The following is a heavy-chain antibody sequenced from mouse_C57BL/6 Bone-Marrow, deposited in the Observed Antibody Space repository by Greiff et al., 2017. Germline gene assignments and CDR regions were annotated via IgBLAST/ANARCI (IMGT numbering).Heavy chain of an antibody. CDR3: ARQRLFAY. J-gene: IGHJ3*01. V-gene: IGHV5-9*01. Sequence: EVKLVEPGGGLVKPGGSLKLSCAASGSTFSSYTMSWVRQTPEQRLEWVATISGGGGNTYYPDSVKGRFTISRDDAKNTLYLQMSSLRSEDTALYYCARQRLFAYWGQGTLVTVSA. CDR1: GSTFSSYT. D-gene: IGHD3-2*02. CDR2: ISGGGGNT.